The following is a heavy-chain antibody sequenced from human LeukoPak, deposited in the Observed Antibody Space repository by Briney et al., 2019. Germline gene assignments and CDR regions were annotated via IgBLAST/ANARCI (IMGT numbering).Heavy chain of an antibody. CDR2: IYHSGST. CDR3: ARERNYYDSSGYPDY. D-gene: IGHD3-22*01. CDR1: GYSISSGYY. V-gene: IGHV4-38-2*02. J-gene: IGHJ4*02. Sequence: SETLPLTCTVSGYSISSGYYWGWIRQPPGKWLEWIGSIYHSGSTYYNPSLKSRVTISVDTSKNQFSLKLSSVTAADTAVYYCARERNYYDSSGYPDYWGQGTLVTVSS.